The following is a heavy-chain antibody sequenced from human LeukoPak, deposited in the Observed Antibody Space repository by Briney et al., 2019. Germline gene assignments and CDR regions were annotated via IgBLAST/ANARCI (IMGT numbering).Heavy chain of an antibody. CDR1: GYTFTSYY. V-gene: IGHV1-46*01. Sequence: ASVKVSCKASGYTFTSYYMHWVRQAPGQGLEWMGIISPSGGSTSYAQKFQGRVTMTRDTSTSTVYMELSSLRSEDTAVYYCARDSEPAAIFGSFDYWGQGTLVTVSS. CDR2: ISPSGGST. D-gene: IGHD2-2*01. CDR3: ARDSEPAAIFGSFDY. J-gene: IGHJ4*02.